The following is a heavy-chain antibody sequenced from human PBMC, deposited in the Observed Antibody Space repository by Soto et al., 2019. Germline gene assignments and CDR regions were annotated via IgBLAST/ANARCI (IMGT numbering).Heavy chain of an antibody. V-gene: IGHV3-21*01. J-gene: IGHJ5*02. D-gene: IGHD3-22*01. Sequence: PGGSLRLSCAASGFTFSTYRMNWVRQAPGKGLEWVSSINSRSTNIYYADSVKGRFTISRDNAKNSLYLQMNSLRTEDTAVYYCARENQDSSAYPWGQGTLVTVSS. CDR2: INSRSTNI. CDR1: GFTFSTYR. CDR3: ARENQDSSAYP.